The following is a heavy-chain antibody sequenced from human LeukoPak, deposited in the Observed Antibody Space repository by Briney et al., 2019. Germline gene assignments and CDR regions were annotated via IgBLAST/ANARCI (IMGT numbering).Heavy chain of an antibody. J-gene: IGHJ4*02. Sequence: SETLSLTCTVSGGSISSRNYYWSWIRQHPGKGLEWIGYIYYSGTTYYNPSLKSRLTISVDTSKNQFSLRLSSVTAADTAVYFCARNPVTAQLYFDYWGQGTLVTVSS. CDR1: GGSISSRNYY. CDR2: IYYSGTT. D-gene: IGHD2-21*02. CDR3: ARNPVTAQLYFDY. V-gene: IGHV4-31*03.